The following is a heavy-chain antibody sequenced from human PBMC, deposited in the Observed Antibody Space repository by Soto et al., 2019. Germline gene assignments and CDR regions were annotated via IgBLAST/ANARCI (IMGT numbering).Heavy chain of an antibody. CDR1: GGSIRSSNW. V-gene: IGHV4-4*02. Sequence: PSETLSLTCSVPGGSIRSSNWGGWVRQHPGKGLEWVGEIYHSRSTNYTPSLKSRVTISVDKSKNQFSLKLSSVTAADTAVYYCARAGRGYCTGGSCYSGLHGMDVWGQGTTVTVSS. J-gene: IGHJ6*02. CDR2: IYHSRST. CDR3: ARAGRGYCTGGSCYSGLHGMDV. D-gene: IGHD2-15*01.